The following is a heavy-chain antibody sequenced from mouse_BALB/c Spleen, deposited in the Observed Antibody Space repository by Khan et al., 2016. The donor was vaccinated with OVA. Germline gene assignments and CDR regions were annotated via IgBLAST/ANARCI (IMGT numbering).Heavy chain of an antibody. D-gene: IGHD2-3*01. CDR1: GFSLTTHG. CDR2: ILSDWST. Sequence: QVQLKESGPGLVAPSQSLSITCTVSGFSLTTHGVQWVRQPPGKGLEWLVVILSDWSTNYNSVFKSRLSISKDNSKSQVFLKMNSLQTDDTAMYYCARWFDGYSSLYAMDYWGQGTSVTVSS. CDR3: ARWFDGYSSLYAMDY. J-gene: IGHJ4*01. V-gene: IGHV2-6*02.